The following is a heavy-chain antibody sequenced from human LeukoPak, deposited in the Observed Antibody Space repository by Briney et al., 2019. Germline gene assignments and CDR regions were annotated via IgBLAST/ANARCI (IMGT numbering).Heavy chain of an antibody. CDR3: ARLIRSLRNYFDY. CDR1: GGSISSYY. CDR2: IYYSGST. V-gene: IGHV4-59*08. J-gene: IGHJ4*02. Sequence: SETLSLTCTVSGGSISSYYWSWIRQPPGKGLEWIGYIYYSGSTNYNPSLKSRVTISVDTSKNQFSLKLSSVTAADTAVYYCARLIRSLRNYFDYWGQGTLVTVSS.